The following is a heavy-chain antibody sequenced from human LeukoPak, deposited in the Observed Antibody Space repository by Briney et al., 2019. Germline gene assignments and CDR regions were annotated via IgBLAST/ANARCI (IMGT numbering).Heavy chain of an antibody. Sequence: GSLRLSCAASGFTFSRNWMSWVRQAPGKGLEWVANINQDGSVKYYVDSVKGRFTISRDNAKNSLYLQMNSLRAEDTAVYYCARDTGGGAFDIWGQGTMVTVSS. CDR1: GFTFSRNW. J-gene: IGHJ3*02. V-gene: IGHV3-7*01. CDR3: ARDTGGGAFDI. D-gene: IGHD3-10*01. CDR2: INQDGSVK.